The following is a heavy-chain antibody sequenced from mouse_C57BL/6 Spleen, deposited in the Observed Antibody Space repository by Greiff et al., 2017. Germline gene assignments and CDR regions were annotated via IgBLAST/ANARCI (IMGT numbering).Heavy chain of an antibody. D-gene: IGHD4-1*01. CDR3: ARTGYFDY. CDR1: GFTFSSYT. V-gene: IGHV5-9*01. CDR2: ISGGAGNT. J-gene: IGHJ2*01. Sequence: EVKLVESGGGLVKPGGSLKLSCAASGFTFSSYTMSWVRQTPEKGLEWVATISGGAGNTDYPDSVKGRFTISRDNAKNTLYLPMSRLRSEDTALYYYARTGYFDYWGQGTTLTVSS.